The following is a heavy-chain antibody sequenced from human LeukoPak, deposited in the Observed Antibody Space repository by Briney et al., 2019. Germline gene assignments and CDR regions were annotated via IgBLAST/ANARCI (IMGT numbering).Heavy chain of an antibody. CDR3: AREVGYDSSGYYDYYYYMDV. CDR2: INPNSGGT. D-gene: IGHD3-22*01. J-gene: IGHJ6*03. Sequence: ASVKVSCKASGYTFTGYYMHWVRQAPGQGLEWMGWINPNSGGTNYAQKFQGRVTMTRDTSISTAYMELSRLRSDDTAVYYCAREVGYDSSGYYDYYYYMDVWGKGTTVTVPS. V-gene: IGHV1-2*02. CDR1: GYTFTGYY.